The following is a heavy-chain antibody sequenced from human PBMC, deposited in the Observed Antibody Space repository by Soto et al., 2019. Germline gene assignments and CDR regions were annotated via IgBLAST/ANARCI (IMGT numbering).Heavy chain of an antibody. CDR3: ARDMRSWSRGWFDP. CDR2: ISAYNGNT. D-gene: IGHD6-13*01. V-gene: IGHV1-18*01. CDR1: GDTFTSYG. Sequence: ASVKVCCKAPGDTFTSYGISWVRQAPGQGLEWMGWISAYNGNTNYAQKLQGRVTMTTDTSTSTAYMELRSLRSDDTAVYYCARDMRSWSRGWFDPWGQGTLVTVSS. J-gene: IGHJ5*02.